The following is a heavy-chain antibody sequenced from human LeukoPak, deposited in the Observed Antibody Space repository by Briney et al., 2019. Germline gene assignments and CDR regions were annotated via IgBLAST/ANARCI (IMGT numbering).Heavy chain of an antibody. D-gene: IGHD3-10*01. CDR2: IESDGRTT. Sequence: GGSLILSCAASGFTFISYWMRWVRQEPGKGLAWVSRIESDGRTTSYADSVKGRFTISRDNAKNTLYLQMNSLRVEDTAVYYCARGFGSGSLLPFDYWGQGTLVTVSS. V-gene: IGHV3-74*01. J-gene: IGHJ4*02. CDR1: GFTFISYW. CDR3: ARGFGSGSLLPFDY.